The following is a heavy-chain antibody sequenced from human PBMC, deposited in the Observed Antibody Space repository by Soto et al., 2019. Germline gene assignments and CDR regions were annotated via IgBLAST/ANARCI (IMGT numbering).Heavy chain of an antibody. CDR2: IWYDGSTK. J-gene: IGHJ6*03. CDR3: AIRGAPDGVVIRATPNYYDYMDV. CDR1: GFTFSSYG. D-gene: IGHD3-3*01. Sequence: QVQLVESGGGVVQPGRSLRLSCAASGFTFSSYGMHWVRQAPCKGLECVAGIWYDGSTKYYADSVKGRFTISRDNSKNTLYLQMNSLRAEDTAVYYCAIRGAPDGVVIRATPNYYDYMDVWGKGTTVTVSS. V-gene: IGHV3-33*01.